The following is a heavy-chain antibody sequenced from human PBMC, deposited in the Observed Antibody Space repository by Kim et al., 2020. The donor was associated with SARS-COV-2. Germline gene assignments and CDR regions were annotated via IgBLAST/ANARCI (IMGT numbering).Heavy chain of an antibody. CDR3: ARGRSSGTYYYDY. Sequence: YYADSVKGRFTISRDNSKNTLYLQMNSLRAEDTAMYFCARGRSSGTYYYDYWGQGTLVTVSS. D-gene: IGHD3-10*01. J-gene: IGHJ4*02. V-gene: IGHV3-23*01.